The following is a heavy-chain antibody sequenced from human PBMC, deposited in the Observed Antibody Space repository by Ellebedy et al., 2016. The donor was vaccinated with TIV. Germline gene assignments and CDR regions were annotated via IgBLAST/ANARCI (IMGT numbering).Heavy chain of an antibody. D-gene: IGHD2-2*02. Sequence: GESLKISCAASGFTFSSYGMHWVRQAPGKGLEWVAVIWYDGSNKYYADSVKGRFTISRDNSKNTLYLQMNSLGAEDTAVDYCASEKGAKGLYWGQGTLVTVSS. J-gene: IGHJ4*02. CDR1: GFTFSSYG. V-gene: IGHV3-33*08. CDR2: IWYDGSNK. CDR3: ASEKGAKGLY.